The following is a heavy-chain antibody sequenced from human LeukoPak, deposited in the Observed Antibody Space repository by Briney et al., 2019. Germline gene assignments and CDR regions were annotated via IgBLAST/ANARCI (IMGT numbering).Heavy chain of an antibody. CDR3: AREAARRPNYFDY. CDR1: GYTFTSYA. J-gene: IGHJ4*02. V-gene: IGHV1-3*01. Sequence: ASVKVSCKASGYTFTSYAMHWVRQAPGQRLEWMGWINAGNGNTKYSQKFQGRVTITRDTSASTAYMELSSLRSEDTAVYYCAREAARRPNYFDYWGQGTLVTVSS. CDR2: INAGNGNT. D-gene: IGHD6-6*01.